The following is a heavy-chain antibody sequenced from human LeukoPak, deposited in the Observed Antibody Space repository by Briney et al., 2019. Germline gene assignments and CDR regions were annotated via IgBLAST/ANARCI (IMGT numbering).Heavy chain of an antibody. Sequence: PGRSLRLSCAASRFTFSSYGMHWVRQAQGKGLEWVAVISYDGSNKYYADSVKGRFTVSRDNSKNTLYLQMNSLRAEDTAVYYCAKEGRDGFNYDYWGQGTLVTVSS. CDR2: ISYDGSNK. CDR3: AKEGRDGFNYDY. J-gene: IGHJ4*02. CDR1: RFTFSSYG. D-gene: IGHD5-24*01. V-gene: IGHV3-30*18.